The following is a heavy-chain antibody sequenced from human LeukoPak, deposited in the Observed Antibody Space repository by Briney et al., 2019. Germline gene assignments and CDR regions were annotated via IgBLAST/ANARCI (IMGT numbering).Heavy chain of an antibody. CDR1: GDRVSNNSAI. Sequence: NPSQTLSLTCAISGDRVSNNSAIWIWIRQSPSRGLQWLGRTYYRSKWYNDYAVSVKSRITLNVATSKNQFSLQLNSVTPEDTAVYYCARSSNLHYFDYWGQGTQVTVSS. CDR2: TYYRSKWYN. J-gene: IGHJ4*02. CDR3: ARSSNLHYFDY. V-gene: IGHV6-1*01.